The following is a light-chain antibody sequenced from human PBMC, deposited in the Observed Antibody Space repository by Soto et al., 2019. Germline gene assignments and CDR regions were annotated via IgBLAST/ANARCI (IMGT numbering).Light chain of an antibody. Sequence: QSVLTQPPSVSGPPGQSVTISCTGTISDAGFYARVSWYQQPPGTAPKLLIYDVTSRPSGVPDRFSGSRSGKTASLTISGLQAEDEADYYCSSYTSSSTYVFGPGTKVTVL. J-gene: IGLJ1*01. CDR2: DVT. V-gene: IGLV2-18*02. CDR3: SSYTSSSTYV. CDR1: ISDAGFYAR.